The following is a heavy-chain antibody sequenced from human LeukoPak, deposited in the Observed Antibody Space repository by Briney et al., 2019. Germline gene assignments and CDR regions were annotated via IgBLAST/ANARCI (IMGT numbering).Heavy chain of an antibody. CDR1: GLPFSGCY. D-gene: IGHD1-1*01. V-gene: IGHV4-34*01. CDR2: IIHIGCT. Sequence: KTSDTVSLICALYGLPFSGCYWLWLRQSPGKELHGMGEIIHIGCTNLNPSVKRRVTISIDTSKTQFSLKLSSVTAADTAVYYCARGGGDWNDAYQNAFDIWDEETMDRVS. CDR3: ARGGGDWNDAYQNAFDI. J-gene: IGHJ3*02.